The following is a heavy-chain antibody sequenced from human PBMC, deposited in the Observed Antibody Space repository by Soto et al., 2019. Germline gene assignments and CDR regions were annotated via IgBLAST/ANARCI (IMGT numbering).Heavy chain of an antibody. CDR2: INHSGST. V-gene: IGHV4-34*01. CDR1: GGSFSGYY. D-gene: IGHD4-17*01. Sequence: SETLSLTCAVYGGSFSGYYWSWIRQPPGKGLEWIGEINHSGSTNYNPSLKSRVTISVDTSKNQFSLRLSSVTAADTAVYYCARYPDYGHYRGPIDYWGQGTLVTVSS. J-gene: IGHJ4*02. CDR3: ARYPDYGHYRGPIDY.